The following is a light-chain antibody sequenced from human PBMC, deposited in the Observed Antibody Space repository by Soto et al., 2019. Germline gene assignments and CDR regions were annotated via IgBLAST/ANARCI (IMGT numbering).Light chain of an antibody. V-gene: IGKV1-5*01. CDR3: QQYNSYPLT. Sequence: DIQMTQSPSTLSASVGDRVTITCRASQSISSWLAWYQQKPGKAPKLLIYDASSLESVVPSSFSGSGSGTEFTLTISSLQPDDFATYYCQQYNSYPLTFGGGTKVEIK. CDR1: QSISSW. J-gene: IGKJ4*01. CDR2: DAS.